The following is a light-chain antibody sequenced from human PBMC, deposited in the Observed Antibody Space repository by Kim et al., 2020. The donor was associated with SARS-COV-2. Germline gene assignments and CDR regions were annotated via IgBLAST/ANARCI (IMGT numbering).Light chain of an antibody. Sequence: GGTGRRTWGSSGGPDDSGHLPCWFQLEPGQGPKTLIDDSTRKRPWAPARFSGSLLGGKAALALSGAQPEDEADYYCWLSHSGVRVFGGGTQMTVL. V-gene: IGLV7-46*01. CDR2: DST. CDR3: WLSHSGVRV. CDR1: GGPDDSGHL. J-gene: IGLJ3*02.